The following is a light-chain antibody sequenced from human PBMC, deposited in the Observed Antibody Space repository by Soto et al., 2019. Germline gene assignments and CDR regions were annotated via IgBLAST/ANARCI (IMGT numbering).Light chain of an antibody. CDR1: SSDVGGYSY. CDR2: DVS. CDR3: SSYGGSNNLL. V-gene: IGLV2-8*01. J-gene: IGLJ2*01. Sequence: QSALTQPPSASGSPGQSVTISCTGTSSDVGGYSYVSWYQQHPGKAPKLMIYDVSERPSGVPDRFSGSKSGNTASLTVSGLQVEYEADYYCSSYGGSNNLLFGGGTKVTVL.